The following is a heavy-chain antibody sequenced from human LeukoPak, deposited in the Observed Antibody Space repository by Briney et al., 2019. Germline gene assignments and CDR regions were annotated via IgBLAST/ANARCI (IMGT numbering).Heavy chain of an antibody. CDR2: IYYSGST. V-gene: IGHV4-59*08. CDR1: GGSISSYY. CDR3: ARQDMAVAGTGYFDY. J-gene: IGHJ4*02. Sequence: SETLSLTCTGSGGSISSYYWSWIRQPPGKGLEWIGYIYYSGSTNYNPSLKSRVTISVDTSKNQFSLKLSSVTAADTAVYYCARQDMAVAGTGYFDYWGQGTLVTVSS. D-gene: IGHD6-19*01.